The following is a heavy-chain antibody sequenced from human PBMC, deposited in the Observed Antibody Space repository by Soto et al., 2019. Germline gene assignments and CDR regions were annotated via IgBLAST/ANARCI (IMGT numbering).Heavy chain of an antibody. CDR2: IIPIFGTA. CDR1: GGTFSSYA. Sequence: ASVKVSCKASGGTFSSYAISWVRQAPGQGLEWMGGIIPIFGTANYAQKFQGRVTITADDSTSTAYMELSSLRSEDTAVFYFARSRYCTNGVCYTYGMDVWGQGTTVTVSS. D-gene: IGHD2-8*01. CDR3: ARSRYCTNGVCYTYGMDV. J-gene: IGHJ6*02. V-gene: IGHV1-69*13.